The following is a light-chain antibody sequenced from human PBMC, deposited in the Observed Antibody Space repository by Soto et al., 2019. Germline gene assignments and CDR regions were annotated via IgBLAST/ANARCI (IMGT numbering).Light chain of an antibody. CDR3: SSYVGSYNVL. CDR1: SSDVGGFNF. CDR2: EVS. Sequence: QSALTQPPSASGSPGQSVTISCTGSSSDVGGFNFVSWYQQHPGKAPKLMIYEVSERPSGVPDRFSGSKSGSTASLTVSGLQAEDEAYYYCSSYVGSYNVLFGGGTKVTVL. J-gene: IGLJ2*01. V-gene: IGLV2-8*01.